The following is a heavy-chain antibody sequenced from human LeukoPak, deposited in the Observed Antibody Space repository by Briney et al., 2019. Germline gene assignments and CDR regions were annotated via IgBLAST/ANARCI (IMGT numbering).Heavy chain of an antibody. CDR2: INSDGSST. V-gene: IGHV3-74*01. J-gene: IGHJ3*02. D-gene: IGHD3-10*01. CDR1: GFTFSSYW. Sequence: GGSLRLSCAASGFTFSSYWVHWVRQAPGKGLVWVSRINSDGSSTSYADSVKGRFTISRDNAKNTLYLQMNSLRAEDTAVYYCARAYGSGDAFDIWGQGTMVTVSS. CDR3: ARAYGSGDAFDI.